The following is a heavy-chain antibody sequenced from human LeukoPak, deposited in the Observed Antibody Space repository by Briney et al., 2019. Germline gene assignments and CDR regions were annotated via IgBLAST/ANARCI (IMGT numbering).Heavy chain of an antibody. Sequence: HTGGSLRLSCAASGFTFDDYAMHWVRQAPGKGLEWVSGISWNSGSIGYADSVKGRFTISRDNAKNSLFLQMNSLRPEDTALYYCAKDSGDYGDYGDAFGIWGQGTIVTVSS. J-gene: IGHJ3*02. CDR3: AKDSGDYGDYGDAFGI. V-gene: IGHV3-9*01. CDR2: ISWNSGSI. CDR1: GFTFDDYA. D-gene: IGHD4-17*01.